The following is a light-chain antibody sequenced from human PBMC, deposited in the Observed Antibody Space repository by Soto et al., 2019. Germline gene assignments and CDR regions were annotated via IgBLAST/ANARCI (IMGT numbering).Light chain of an antibody. CDR3: HQYNNWWT. CDR2: DAS. CDR1: QSVSTN. V-gene: IGKV3-15*01. J-gene: IGKJ1*01. Sequence: EIVMTQSPAALSVSPWEGATLSCRASQSVSTNLAWYQQKPGQAPRLRIYDASTRATGIPARFSGSGSGTEFTLTISSLQSEDFAVYYCHQYNNWWTFGQGTKVDIK.